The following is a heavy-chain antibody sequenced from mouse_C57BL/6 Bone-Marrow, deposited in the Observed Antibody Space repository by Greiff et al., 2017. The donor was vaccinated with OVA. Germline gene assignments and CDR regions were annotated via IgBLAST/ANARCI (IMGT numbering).Heavy chain of an antibody. J-gene: IGHJ3*01. Sequence: QVQLQQPGAELVMPGASVKLSCKASGYTFTSYWMHWVKQRPGQGLEWIGEIDPSDSYTNYNQKFKGQSTLTVDKSSSTAYMQLSSLTSEDSAVYYCARSEYDGKRFAYWGQGTLVTVSA. CDR1: GYTFTSYW. V-gene: IGHV1-69*01. CDR2: IDPSDSYT. CDR3: ARSEYDGKRFAY. D-gene: IGHD2-4*01.